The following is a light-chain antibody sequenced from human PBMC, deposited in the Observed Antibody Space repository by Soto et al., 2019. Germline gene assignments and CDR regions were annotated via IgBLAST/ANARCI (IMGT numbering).Light chain of an antibody. CDR1: HDISNS. J-gene: IGKJ3*01. V-gene: IGKV1-27*01. Sequence: DIQMTQSPSSLSASVGDRVTITCRASHDISNSLDWYQQKPGQVPKLVIFAASTLQSGVPSRFSGSGSGTDFTLTINSLQPEDVATYYCQKYNGAPPLFTFGPGTKVDIK. CDR2: AAS. CDR3: QKYNGAPPLFT.